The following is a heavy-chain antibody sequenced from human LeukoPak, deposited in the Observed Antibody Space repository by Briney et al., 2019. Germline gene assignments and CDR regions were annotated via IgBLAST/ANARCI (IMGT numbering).Heavy chain of an antibody. J-gene: IGHJ3*02. D-gene: IGHD2-2*01. V-gene: IGHV3-11*06. Sequence: PGGSLRLSCAASGFTFSDYYMSWIRQAPGKGLEWVSYISSSTSYTNYADSVKGRFIISRDNAKNSLYLQMNSLRAEDTAVYYCARGTYAFDIWGQGTMVTVSS. CDR2: ISSSTSYT. CDR3: ARGTYAFDI. CDR1: GFTFSDYY.